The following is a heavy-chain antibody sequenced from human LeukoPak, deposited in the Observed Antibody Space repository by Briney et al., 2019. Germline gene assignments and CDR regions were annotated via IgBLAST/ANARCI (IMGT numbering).Heavy chain of an antibody. CDR3: ARSHTAMVSDS. CDR2: NSSHRYI. Sequence: GGSLRLSCAASGFTFRIYSMNWVRQARGKGLEWVNSNSSHRYIFYADLVKGRFTSSTDNAKNSLYLQINSLRAEDTALYYCARSHTAMVSDSWGQGTLVTVSS. CDR1: GFTFRIYS. D-gene: IGHD5-18*01. V-gene: IGHV3-21*01. J-gene: IGHJ4*02.